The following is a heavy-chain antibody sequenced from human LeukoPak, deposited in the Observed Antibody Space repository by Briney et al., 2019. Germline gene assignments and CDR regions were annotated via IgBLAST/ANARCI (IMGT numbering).Heavy chain of an antibody. J-gene: IGHJ5*02. V-gene: IGHV1-69*06. CDR3: AREAARFFGVVTRRWFDP. D-gene: IGHD3-3*01. CDR1: GYTFTSYG. Sequence: SSVKVSCKASGYTFTSYGISWVRQAPGQGLEWMGGIIPIFGTANYAQKFQGRVTITADKSTSTAYMELSSLRSEDTAVYYCAREAARFFGVVTRRWFDPWGQGTLVTVSS. CDR2: IIPIFGTA.